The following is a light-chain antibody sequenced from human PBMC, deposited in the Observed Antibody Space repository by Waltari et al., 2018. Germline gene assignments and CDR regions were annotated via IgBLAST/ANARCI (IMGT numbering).Light chain of an antibody. CDR3: QQYYSTPMYT. CDR2: WAS. Sequence: DIVMTQSPDSLAVSLGARSTINCKSSPSVLYSSNNKNYLAWYQQKPGQPPKLLMYWASTRESGVPDRFSGSGSGTDFTLTISSLQAEDVAVYYCQQYYSTPMYTFGQGTKLEIK. J-gene: IGKJ2*01. CDR1: PSVLYSSNNKNY. V-gene: IGKV4-1*01.